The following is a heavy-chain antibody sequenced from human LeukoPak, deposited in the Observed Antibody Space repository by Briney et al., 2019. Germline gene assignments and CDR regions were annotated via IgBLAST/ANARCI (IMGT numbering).Heavy chain of an antibody. CDR2: INHSGST. CDR3: ARGRVLEWLLIYYYYGMDV. V-gene: IGHV4-34*01. D-gene: IGHD3-3*01. Sequence: SETLSLTGAVYGGSFSGYYWSWIRQPPGKGLEWIGEINHSGSTNYNPSLKSRVTISVDTSKNQFSLKLSSVTAADTAVYYCARGRVLEWLLIYYYYGMDVWGQGTTVTVSS. CDR1: GGSFSGYY. J-gene: IGHJ6*02.